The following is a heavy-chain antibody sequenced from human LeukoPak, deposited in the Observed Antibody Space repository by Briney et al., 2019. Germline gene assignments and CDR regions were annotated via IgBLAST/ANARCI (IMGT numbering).Heavy chain of an antibody. D-gene: IGHD3-22*01. CDR2: IAPSDSYT. CDR1: GYSFPSYW. CDR3: VRQPPGVYDTTQNWFDP. Sequence: GESLKISCKVSGYSFPSYWITWVRQVPGKGLEWMGRIAPSDSYTNYNPSFKGHVTMSVEKSITTVYLQWSSLKASDTAMYYCVRQPPGVYDTTQNWFDPWGQGTLVTVSS. J-gene: IGHJ5*02. V-gene: IGHV5-10-1*01.